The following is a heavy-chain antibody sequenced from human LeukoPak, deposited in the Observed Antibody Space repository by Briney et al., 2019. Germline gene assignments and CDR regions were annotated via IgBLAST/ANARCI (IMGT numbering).Heavy chain of an antibody. CDR3: ASYSSSSLSAFDI. V-gene: IGHV4-39*07. D-gene: IGHD6-6*01. Sequence: PSETLSLTCTVSGGSISSSSYYWGWIRQPPGKGLEWIGSIYYSGSTYHNPSLKSRVTISVDTSKNQFSLKLSSVTAADTAVYYCASYSSSSLSAFDIWGQGTMVTVSS. CDR1: GGSISSSSYY. CDR2: IYYSGST. J-gene: IGHJ3*02.